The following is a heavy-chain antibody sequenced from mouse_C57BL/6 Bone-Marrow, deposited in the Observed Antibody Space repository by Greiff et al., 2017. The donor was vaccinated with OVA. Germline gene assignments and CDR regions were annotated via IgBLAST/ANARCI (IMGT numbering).Heavy chain of an antibody. D-gene: IGHD1-1*01. CDR3: ASTTVVAQDYFDY. CDR2: IHPSDSDT. V-gene: IGHV1-74*01. CDR1: GYTFTSYW. Sequence: VQLQQPGAELVKPGASVKVSCKASGYTFTSYWMHWVKQRPGQGLEWIGRIHPSDSDTNYNQKFKGKATLTVDKSSSTAYMQLSSLTSEDSAVYYCASTTVVAQDYFDYWGQGTTLTVSS. J-gene: IGHJ2*01.